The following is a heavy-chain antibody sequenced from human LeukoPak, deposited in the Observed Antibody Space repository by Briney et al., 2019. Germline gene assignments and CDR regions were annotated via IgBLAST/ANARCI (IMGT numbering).Heavy chain of an antibody. J-gene: IGHJ4*02. Sequence: GGSLRLSCAGYGFSFSDYNMNWVRQAPGKGLEWVSYISKSGLIINYADSVKGRFTISRDNSKNTLYLQMGSLRAEDMAVYYCARGPLWFSPLDYWGQGTLVTVSS. CDR2: ISKSGLII. V-gene: IGHV3-48*01. CDR1: GFSFSDYN. CDR3: ARGPLWFSPLDY. D-gene: IGHD3/OR15-3a*01.